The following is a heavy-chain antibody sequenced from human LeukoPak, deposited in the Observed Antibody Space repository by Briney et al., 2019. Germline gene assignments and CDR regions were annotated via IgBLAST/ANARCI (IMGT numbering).Heavy chain of an antibody. CDR3: ARSRRDGYKLLDY. CDR2: IIPILGIA. J-gene: IGHJ4*02. CDR1: GGTFSSYA. Sequence: SVKVSCKASGGTFSSYAISWVRQAPGQGLEWMGRIIPILGIANYAQKFQGRVTITADKSMSTAYIELSSLRSEDTAVYYCARSRRDGYKLLDYWGQGTLVTVSS. V-gene: IGHV1-69*04. D-gene: IGHD5-24*01.